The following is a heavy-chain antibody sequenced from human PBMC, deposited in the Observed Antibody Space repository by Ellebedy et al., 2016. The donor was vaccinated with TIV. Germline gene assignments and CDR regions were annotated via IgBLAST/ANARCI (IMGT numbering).Heavy chain of an antibody. V-gene: IGHV5-51*01. D-gene: IGHD4-17*01. J-gene: IGHJ3*02. CDR2: IYPGDSKT. CDR3: ARRTTVATGWTI. Sequence: KVSCKGFGYSFSTHWIGWVRQMPRKGLEWMGIIYPGDSKTRYSPSFQGQVTISADKSISTAYLQWSSLRSSDTAMYYCARRTTVATGWTIWGQGTMVTVSS. CDR1: GYSFSTHW.